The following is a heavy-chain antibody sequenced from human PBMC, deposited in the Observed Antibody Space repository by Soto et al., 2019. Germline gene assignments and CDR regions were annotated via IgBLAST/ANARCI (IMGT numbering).Heavy chain of an antibody. J-gene: IGHJ4*02. Sequence: PGGSLRLSCTTSGFTFDNFAMSWVRQAPGRGLGWVSASSGGGGGTYYADSVKGRFIIPRDNSKNTVYLQVNGLRTEDTAVYYCAKDVHYDSSGGLDYWGQGTLVTVSS. V-gene: IGHV3-23*01. CDR1: GFTFDNFA. CDR2: SSGGGGGT. D-gene: IGHD3-22*01. CDR3: AKDVHYDSSGGLDY.